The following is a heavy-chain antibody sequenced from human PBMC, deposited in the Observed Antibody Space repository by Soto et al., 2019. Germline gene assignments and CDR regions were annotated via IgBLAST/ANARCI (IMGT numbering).Heavy chain of an antibody. J-gene: IGHJ6*03. CDR1: GFTFSNYW. D-gene: IGHD3-10*01. V-gene: IGHV3-33*08. Sequence: GGSLRLSCVGSGFTFSNYWMHWVRQAPGKGLEWVAVIWFDGSNKYYGDSVKGRFTISRDNSENMLYLQMNSLKTEDTAVYYCMRSKVFFYGPRRHEGMDFRGTGIMVTVFS. CDR3: MRSKVFFYGPRRHEGMDF. CDR2: IWFDGSNK.